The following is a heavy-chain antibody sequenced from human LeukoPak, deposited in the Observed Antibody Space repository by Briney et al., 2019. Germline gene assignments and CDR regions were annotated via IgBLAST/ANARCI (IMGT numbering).Heavy chain of an antibody. D-gene: IGHD3-22*01. J-gene: IGHJ4*02. CDR1: GYTFNSYG. Sequence: ASVKVSCKASGYTFNSYGISWVRQAPGQGLEWMGWINTNTGNPTYAQGFTGRFVFSLDTSVSTAYLQISSLKAEDTAVYYCARGYYDSSGYYWYWGQGTLVTVSS. CDR2: INTNTGNP. V-gene: IGHV7-4-1*02. CDR3: ARGYYDSSGYYWY.